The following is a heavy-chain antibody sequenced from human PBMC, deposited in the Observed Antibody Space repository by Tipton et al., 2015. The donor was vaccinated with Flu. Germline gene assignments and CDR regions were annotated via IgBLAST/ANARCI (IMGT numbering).Heavy chain of an antibody. CDR3: ARGLGVVVAVAFDI. D-gene: IGHD2-15*01. J-gene: IGHJ3*02. V-gene: IGHV4-4*07. Sequence: LRLSCTVSGGSLSSYFWSWIRQPAGKGLEWIGRIYPSGNTNYNPSLQSRVTMSVDTSRNQFSLKLSSVTAADTAVYYCARGLGVVVAVAFDIWGQGTMVTVSS. CDR1: GGSLSSYF. CDR2: IYPSGNT.